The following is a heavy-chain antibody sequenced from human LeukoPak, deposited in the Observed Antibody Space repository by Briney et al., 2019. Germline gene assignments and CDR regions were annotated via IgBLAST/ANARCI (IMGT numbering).Heavy chain of an antibody. CDR1: GGSITSYY. Sequence: PSETLSLTCTVSGGSITSYYWSWMRQPAGKGLEWIGRIYSNENTNYNPSLKSRVTMSVDTSKNQFSLKLSSVTAADTAVYYCARGGTTPYYFDDWGQGTLVTASS. V-gene: IGHV4-4*07. CDR3: ARGGTTPYYFDD. J-gene: IGHJ4*02. D-gene: IGHD2-15*01. CDR2: IYSNENT.